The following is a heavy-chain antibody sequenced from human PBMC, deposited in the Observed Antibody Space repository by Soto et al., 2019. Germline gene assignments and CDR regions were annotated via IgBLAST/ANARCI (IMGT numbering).Heavy chain of an antibody. CDR3: ARQPPMPNYDILTGPCDY. CDR1: GYSFTSYW. V-gene: IGHV5-51*01. D-gene: IGHD3-9*01. CDR2: IYPGDSDT. Sequence: PGESLKISCKGSGYSFTSYWIGWVRQMPGKGLEWMGIIYPGDSDTRYSPSFQGQVTISADKSISTAYLQWSSLKASDTAVYYCARQPPMPNYDILTGPCDYWGQGTLVTVSS. J-gene: IGHJ4*02.